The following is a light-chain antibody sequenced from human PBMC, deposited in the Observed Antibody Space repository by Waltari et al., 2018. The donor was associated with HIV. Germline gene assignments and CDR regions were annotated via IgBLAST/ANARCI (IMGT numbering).Light chain of an antibody. V-gene: IGLV2-14*01. CDR1: SSAVGGYNY. J-gene: IGLJ2*01. CDR2: DVS. Sequence: QSALTQPASVSGSPGQSITISCTGTSSAVGGYNYVSWYQQHPDKAPKLMIYDVSNRPSGVSNRFSGSKSGNTASLTISGLQAEDEADYYCSSYTSSSTPVVFGGGTKLTVL. CDR3: SSYTSSSTPVV.